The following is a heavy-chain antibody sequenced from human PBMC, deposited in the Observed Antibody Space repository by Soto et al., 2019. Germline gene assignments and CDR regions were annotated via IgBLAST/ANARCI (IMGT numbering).Heavy chain of an antibody. Sequence: QVQLQQWGAGLLKPSETLSLTCTIYGGSFSSYYWSWIRQPPGKGLEWIGEINHSGSTNYNPSLRSSVTISVDTSKDQFSLKLSTVTAADTAVYYCAKINGLYYFDYWGQGTLVTVSS. CDR1: GGSFSSYY. CDR3: AKINGLYYFDY. J-gene: IGHJ4*02. D-gene: IGHD2-8*01. V-gene: IGHV4-34*01. CDR2: INHSGST.